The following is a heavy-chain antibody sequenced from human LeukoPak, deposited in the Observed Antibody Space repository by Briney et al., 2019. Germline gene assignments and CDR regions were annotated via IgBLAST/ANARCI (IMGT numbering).Heavy chain of an antibody. CDR2: ISGSGGST. J-gene: IGHJ4*02. CDR3: AKEDSGYDLYYFDY. D-gene: IGHD5-12*01. CDR1: GFTFSSYG. Sequence: GGSLRLSCAASGFTFSSYGMTWVRQAPGKGLEWVSVISGSGGSTNYADSVKGRFTISRDNSKNTLYLEMNSLRAEDTAVYYCAKEDSGYDLYYFDYWGQGTLVTVSS. V-gene: IGHV3-23*01.